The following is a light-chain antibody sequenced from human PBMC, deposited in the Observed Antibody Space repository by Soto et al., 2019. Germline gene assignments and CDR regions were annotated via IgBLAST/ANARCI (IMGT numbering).Light chain of an antibody. CDR1: TSNIGSNP. Sequence: QAVVTQPPSASGTPGQRVTISCSGSTSNIGSNPVNWYQQLPGTAPKLLIYRSNQRPSGVPDRFSGSKSGTSGSLAISGLQSEDEADYYCAAWDDSLNGYVVFGGGTKLTVL. V-gene: IGLV1-44*01. CDR3: AAWDDSLNGYVV. CDR2: RSN. J-gene: IGLJ2*01.